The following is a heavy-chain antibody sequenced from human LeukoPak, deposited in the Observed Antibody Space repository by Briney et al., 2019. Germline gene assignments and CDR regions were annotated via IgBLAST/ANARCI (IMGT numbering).Heavy chain of an antibody. Sequence: SETLSLTCTVSGGSISSGLYYWSWIRQPAGKGLEWIGRIYNNGSPKYNPSLKSRVTISVVTSKNQFSLKLNSVTAADTAVYYCARYGLLGLSEINAFHIWGQGTMVTVSS. V-gene: IGHV4-61*02. CDR3: ARYGLLGLSEINAFHI. D-gene: IGHD2-2*01. CDR1: GGSISSGLYY. CDR2: IYNNGSP. J-gene: IGHJ3*02.